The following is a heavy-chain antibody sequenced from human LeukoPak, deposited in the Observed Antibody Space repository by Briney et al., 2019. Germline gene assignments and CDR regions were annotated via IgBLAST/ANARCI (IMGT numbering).Heavy chain of an antibody. CDR1: GFTFSSYW. D-gene: IGHD1-26*01. J-gene: IGHJ4*02. CDR3: ARTQYSGSKLDY. Sequence: PGGSLRLSCAASGFTFSSYWMHWVRQVPGKGLVWVSRINSDGSSTSYADSVKGRFTISRDNAKNTLYLQMNSPRAEDTAVFYCARTQYSGSKLDYWGQGILVTVSS. V-gene: IGHV3-74*01. CDR2: INSDGSST.